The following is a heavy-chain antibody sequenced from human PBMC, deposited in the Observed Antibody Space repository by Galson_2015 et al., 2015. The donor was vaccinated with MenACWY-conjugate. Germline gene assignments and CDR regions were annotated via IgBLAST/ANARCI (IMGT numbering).Heavy chain of an antibody. D-gene: IGHD2-2*01. CDR3: AHSGEYCSRTSCYYFDY. CDR2: IYWDDDK. V-gene: IGHV2-5*05. J-gene: IGHJ4*02. CDR1: GFSLTTTGVG. Sequence: PALVKPTQPLTLTCTFSGFSLTTTGVGVAWIRQPPGKALEWLALIYWDDDKRYGPSLRSRLTVTKDTSKNRVVLTMTNVDPVDTATYYCAHSGEYCSRTSCYYFDYWGQGAPVTVSS.